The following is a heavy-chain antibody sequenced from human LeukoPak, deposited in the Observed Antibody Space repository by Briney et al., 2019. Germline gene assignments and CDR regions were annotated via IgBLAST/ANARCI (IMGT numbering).Heavy chain of an antibody. CDR2: IYHSGST. J-gene: IGHJ4*02. Sequence: PSETLSLTCTVPGYSISSGYYWGWIRQPPGKGLEWIGNIYHSGSTYYNPSLKSRVTISVDTSKNQFSLKLSSVTAADTAVYYCASFSSSWDTDYWGQGTLVTVSS. D-gene: IGHD6-13*01. V-gene: IGHV4-38-2*02. CDR1: GYSISSGYY. CDR3: ASFSSSWDTDY.